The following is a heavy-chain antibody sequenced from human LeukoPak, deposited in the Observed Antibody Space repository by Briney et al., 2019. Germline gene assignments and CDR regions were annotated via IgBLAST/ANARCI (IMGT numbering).Heavy chain of an antibody. J-gene: IGHJ3*02. CDR3: ARHGYSDAFDI. CDR2: INHSGST. Sequence: PSETLSLTCAVYGGSFSGYYWSWIRQPPGKGLEWIGEINHSGSTNYNPSLKSRVTISVDTSKNQFSLKLSSVTAADTAVYYCARHGYSDAFDIWGQGTMVTVSS. V-gene: IGHV4-34*01. CDR1: GGSFSGYY. D-gene: IGHD2-21*01.